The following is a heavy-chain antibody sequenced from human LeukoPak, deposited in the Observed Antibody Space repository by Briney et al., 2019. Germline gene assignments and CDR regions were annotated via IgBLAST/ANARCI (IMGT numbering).Heavy chain of an antibody. CDR3: AREGDSSGWYLDFDY. J-gene: IGHJ4*02. D-gene: IGHD6-19*01. Sequence: SVKVSCKASGGTFSSYAISWVRQAPGQGLDWMGGIIPIFGTANYAQKFQGRVTITADESTSTAYMELSSLRSEDTAVYNCAREGDSSGWYLDFDYWGQGTLVTVSS. V-gene: IGHV1-69*01. CDR2: IIPIFGTA. CDR1: GGTFSSYA.